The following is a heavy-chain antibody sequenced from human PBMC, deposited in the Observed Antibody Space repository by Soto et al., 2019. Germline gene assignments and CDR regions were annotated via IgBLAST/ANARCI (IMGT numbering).Heavy chain of an antibody. CDR1: GGSISSSNW. J-gene: IGHJ6*02. CDR2: IYHSGST. Sequence: QVQLQESGPGLVKPSGTLSLTCAVSGGSISSSNWWSWVRQPPGKGLEWIGEIYHSGSTNYNPSLKRRVTISVDKSKNQFSLKLSAVTAADTAVYYCARALPSIAAPGHYYYGMDVWGQGTTVTVSS. D-gene: IGHD6-13*01. CDR3: ARALPSIAAPGHYYYGMDV. V-gene: IGHV4-4*02.